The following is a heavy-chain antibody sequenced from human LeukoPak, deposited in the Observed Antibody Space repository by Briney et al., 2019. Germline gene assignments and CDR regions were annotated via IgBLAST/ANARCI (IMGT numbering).Heavy chain of an antibody. D-gene: IGHD2-15*01. CDR1: GFTFGDYG. CDR3: AKTSDPLELYCSGGSCSDYFFDY. Sequence: GGSLRLSCAASGFTFGDYGMHWVRQAPGKGLEWVSGISWNGGSIRYADSVKGRFTISRDNAENSLYLQMTSLRAEDTALYYCAKTSDPLELYCSGGSCSDYFFDYWGQGTLVTVSS. V-gene: IGHV3-9*01. CDR2: ISWNGGSI. J-gene: IGHJ4*02.